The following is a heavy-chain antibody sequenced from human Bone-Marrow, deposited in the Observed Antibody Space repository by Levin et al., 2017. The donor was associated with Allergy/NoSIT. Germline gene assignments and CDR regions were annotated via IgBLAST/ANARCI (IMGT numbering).Heavy chain of an antibody. D-gene: IGHD4-11*01. CDR2: INHSGST. CDR3: ARGLRATTVIYGKFWGFDY. CDR1: GGSFSGYY. V-gene: IGHV4-34*01. Sequence: SETLSLTCAVYGGSFSGYYWSWIRQPPGKGLEWIGEINHSGSTNYNPSLKSRVTISVDTSKNQFSLKLSSVTAADTAVYYCARGLRATTVIYGKFWGFDYWGQGTLVTVSS. J-gene: IGHJ4*02.